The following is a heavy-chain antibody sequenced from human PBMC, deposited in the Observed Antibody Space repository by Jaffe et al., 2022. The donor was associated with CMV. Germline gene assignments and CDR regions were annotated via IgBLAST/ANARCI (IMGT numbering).Heavy chain of an antibody. V-gene: IGHV1-8*01. Sequence: QVQLVQSGAEVKKPGASVKVSCKASGYTFTSYDINWVRQATGQGLEWMGWMNPNSGNTGYAQKFQGRVTMTRNTSISTAYMELSSLRSEDTAVYYCASPSDNTAMALEAVNPKYYYYYGMDVWGQGTTVTVSS. D-gene: IGHD5-18*01. CDR1: GYTFTSYD. CDR2: MNPNSGNT. J-gene: IGHJ6*02. CDR3: ASPSDNTAMALEAVNPKYYYYYGMDV.